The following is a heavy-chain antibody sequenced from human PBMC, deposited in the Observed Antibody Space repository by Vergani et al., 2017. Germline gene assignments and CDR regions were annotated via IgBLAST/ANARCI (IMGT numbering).Heavy chain of an antibody. Sequence: EVQLVESGGGLVQPGRSLRLSCAASGFTFDDYAMHWVRQAPGKGLEWVSGISWNSGSIGYADSVKGRFTISRDNAKNTLYLQMNSLRAEDTAVYYCAKDRGATDPYYFDYWGQGTLVTVSS. J-gene: IGHJ4*02. CDR3: AKDRGATDPYYFDY. CDR2: ISWNSGSI. V-gene: IGHV3-9*01. CDR1: GFTFDDYA. D-gene: IGHD1-26*01.